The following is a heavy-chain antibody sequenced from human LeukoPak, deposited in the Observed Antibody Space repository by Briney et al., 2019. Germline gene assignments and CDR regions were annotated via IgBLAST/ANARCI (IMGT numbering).Heavy chain of an antibody. V-gene: IGHV3-7*01. D-gene: IGHD1-26*01. J-gene: IGHJ6*02. CDR1: GFTFSTRW. Sequence: GGSLRLSCAASGFTFSTRWMSWVRQAPGKGLEWVTNINEDGSEKSYVESLKGRFTISRDNAKNSLYLQMNSLRAEDTALYYCARELGSYEGGYYGMDVWGQGTTVTVSS. CDR3: ARELGSYEGGYYGMDV. CDR2: INEDGSEK.